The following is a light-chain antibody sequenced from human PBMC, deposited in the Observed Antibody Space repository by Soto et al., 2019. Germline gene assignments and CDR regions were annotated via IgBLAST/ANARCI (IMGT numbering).Light chain of an antibody. CDR1: SSDVGGYNY. J-gene: IGLJ1*01. CDR3: NSYVAGSNV. CDR2: DVS. Sequence: QSALTQPRSASGSPGQSITISCTGTSSDVGGYNYVSWYQQHPAKAPKLIIFDVSKRPSGVPNRFSGSKSGNTASLTISGLQTEDEADYYCNSYVAGSNVFGTGTKVTVL. V-gene: IGLV2-11*01.